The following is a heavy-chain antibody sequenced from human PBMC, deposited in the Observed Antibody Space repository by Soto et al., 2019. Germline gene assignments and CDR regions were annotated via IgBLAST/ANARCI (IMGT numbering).Heavy chain of an antibody. V-gene: IGHV3-33*01. D-gene: IGHD3-22*01. Sequence: GGSLRLSCAASGFTFSSYGMHWVRQAPGKGLEWVAVIWYDGSNKYYADSVKGRFTISRDNSKNTLYLQMNSLRAEDTAVYYCARDSFYYDSSGYWTSRPSCMDGWGQGTTVTVSS. CDR1: GFTFSSYG. CDR3: ARDSFYYDSSGYWTSRPSCMDG. J-gene: IGHJ6*02. CDR2: IWYDGSNK.